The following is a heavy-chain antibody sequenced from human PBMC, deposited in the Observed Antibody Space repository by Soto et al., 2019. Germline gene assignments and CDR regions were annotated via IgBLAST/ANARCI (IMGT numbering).Heavy chain of an antibody. CDR2: INHSGST. D-gene: IGHD2-2*01. V-gene: IGHV4-34*01. J-gene: IGHJ5*02. CDR3: ARGGRVVPAAMWSSGWFDP. CDR1: GGSFSGYY. Sequence: QVQLQQWGAGLLKPSETLSLTCAVYGGSFSGYYWSWIRQPPGKGLEWIGEINHSGSTNYNPPLKRRVTISVDTSKNQFSLKLSSVTAADTAVYYCARGGRVVPAAMWSSGWFDPWGQGTLVSVSS.